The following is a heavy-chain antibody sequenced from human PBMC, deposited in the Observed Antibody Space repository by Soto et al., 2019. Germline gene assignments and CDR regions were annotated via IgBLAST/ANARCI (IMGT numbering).Heavy chain of an antibody. Sequence: QLQLQQWGAGLLKPSETLSLTCAVYGGSFGGYYWSWIRQPPGKGLEGLGEISHMGNTNYNPSLKSRVTISVAPSKNKSSLKMSYVTAADTAVYYCARGGRITIFDVVLASGVFGWFDPWGQGTLVTVSS. CDR3: ARGGRITIFDVVLASGVFGWFDP. CDR1: GGSFGGYY. J-gene: IGHJ5*02. V-gene: IGHV4-34*01. CDR2: ISHMGNT. D-gene: IGHD3-3*01.